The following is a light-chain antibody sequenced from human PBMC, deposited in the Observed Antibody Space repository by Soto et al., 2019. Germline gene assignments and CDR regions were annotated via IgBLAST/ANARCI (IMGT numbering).Light chain of an antibody. CDR3: QQSQGIPYT. J-gene: IGKJ2*01. CDR2: AAS. Sequence: DIQMTQSPSSLSASVGDRVTITCRASQTISTYLNWYQQKPGKAPKLLIYAASTLQSGVPSRFSGRGAGTDFPLTISSLQPEDFATYYCQQSQGIPYTFGQGTKLEIK. V-gene: IGKV1-39*01. CDR1: QTISTY.